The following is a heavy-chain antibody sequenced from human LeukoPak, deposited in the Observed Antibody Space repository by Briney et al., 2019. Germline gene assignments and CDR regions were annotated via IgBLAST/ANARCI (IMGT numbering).Heavy chain of an antibody. J-gene: IGHJ4*02. CDR1: GFMFDDYA. D-gene: IGHD5-24*01. CDR2: ISGDGVSS. V-gene: IGHV3-43*02. CDR3: AREQFSHTSNYFDN. Sequence: GGSLRLSCAASGFMFDDYAMHWVRQVPGRGLEWVSLISGDGVSSFYADSVRGRFTISRDNNNNSLSLQMHNLTTEDTAFYYCAREQFSHTSNYFDNWGQGILVTVSS.